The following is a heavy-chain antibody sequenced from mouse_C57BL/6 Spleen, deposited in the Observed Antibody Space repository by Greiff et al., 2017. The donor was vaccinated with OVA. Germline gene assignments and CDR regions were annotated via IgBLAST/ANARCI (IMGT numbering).Heavy chain of an antibody. J-gene: IGHJ4*01. CDR3: ARGDYERGYYAMDY. Sequence: QVQLQQPGAELVKPGASVKLSCKASGYTFTSYWMHWVKQRPGQGLEWIGMIHPNSGSTNYNEKFKSKATLTVDKSSSTAYMQLSSLTSEDSAVYYCARGDYERGYYAMDYWGQGTSVTVSS. CDR1: GYTFTSYW. D-gene: IGHD2-4*01. V-gene: IGHV1-64*01. CDR2: IHPNSGST.